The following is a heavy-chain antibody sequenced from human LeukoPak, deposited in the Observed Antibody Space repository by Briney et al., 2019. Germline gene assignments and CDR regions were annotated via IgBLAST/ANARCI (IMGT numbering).Heavy chain of an antibody. Sequence: GGSLRLSCAASGFTFSSYSMNWVRQAPGKGLEWVSSISSSSSYIYYADSVKGRFTISRDNAKNSLYLQMNSLRAEDTAVYYCARDQIRGYSYGLFDYWGQGTLVTVSS. CDR1: GFTFSSYS. CDR2: ISSSSSYI. CDR3: ARDQIRGYSYGLFDY. J-gene: IGHJ4*02. D-gene: IGHD5-18*01. V-gene: IGHV3-21*01.